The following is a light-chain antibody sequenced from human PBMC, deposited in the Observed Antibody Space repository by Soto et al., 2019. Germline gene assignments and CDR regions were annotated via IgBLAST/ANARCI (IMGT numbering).Light chain of an antibody. Sequence: EIVLTQSPGTLSLSPGERVTLSCRASQIGGTSWLAWDQQKPGQSPRLLIYSTSSRATGIPDRFSGSGSETDFALTISRLEPDDSAVYFCQQYASSQWTFGQGTKVEIK. CDR3: QQYASSQWT. J-gene: IGKJ1*01. CDR1: QIGGTSW. V-gene: IGKV3-20*01. CDR2: STS.